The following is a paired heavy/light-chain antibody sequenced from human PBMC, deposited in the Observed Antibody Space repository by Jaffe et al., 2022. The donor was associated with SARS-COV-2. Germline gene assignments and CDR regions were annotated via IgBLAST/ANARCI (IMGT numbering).Light chain of an antibody. Sequence: DIQMTQSPSTLSASVGDRVTITCRASQSIKSHLAWYQQKPGKAPKLLIYKASSLESGVPSRFSGSGSGTEFSLTISSLQPDDFATYYCQQYNTYSPRTFGQGTKVEIK. CDR2: KAS. CDR3: QQYNTYSPRT. CDR1: QSIKSH. V-gene: IGKV1-5*03. J-gene: IGKJ1*01.
Heavy chain of an antibody. Sequence: EVQLVQSGVEVKKPGESLKISCKGSGYTFTSYWIGWVRQMPGKGLEWMGIIFPGDSDTRYNPSFEGQVTISVDKSTSTAYLQWSSLKASDTAIYYCARPNTATYYYFDYWGQGTLVTVSS. CDR3: ARPNTATYYYFDY. J-gene: IGHJ4*02. CDR1: GYTFTSYW. D-gene: IGHD1-26*01. V-gene: IGHV5-51*01. CDR2: IFPGDSDT.